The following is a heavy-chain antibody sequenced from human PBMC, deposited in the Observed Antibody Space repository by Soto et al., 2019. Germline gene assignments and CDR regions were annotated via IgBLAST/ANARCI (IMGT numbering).Heavy chain of an antibody. CDR1: GYTFTSYG. CDR2: ISAYNGNT. CDR3: ARDTGRSFDWLPNYYYSDMDV. D-gene: IGHD3-9*01. V-gene: IGHV1-18*01. J-gene: IGHJ6*02. Sequence: ASVKVSCKASGYTFTSYGISWVRQAPGQGLEWMGWISAYNGNTNYEQKHQDRVTMTTDTSTSTVYMEPRSLRSDDTAVYYCARDTGRSFDWLPNYYYSDMDVWGQGTTVTVSS.